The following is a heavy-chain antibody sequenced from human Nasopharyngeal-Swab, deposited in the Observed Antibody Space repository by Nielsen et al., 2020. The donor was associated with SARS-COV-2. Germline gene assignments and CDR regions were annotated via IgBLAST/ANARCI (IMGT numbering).Heavy chain of an antibody. CDR3: ARMYYDILTGWYYYYVMDV. V-gene: IGHV1-18*01. D-gene: IGHD3-9*01. CDR2: ISAYHGNT. J-gene: IGHJ6*02. Sequence: WVRQAPGKGLEWVGWISAYHGNTNYAQKLQGRVNMTTDTSTSTAYMELRSLRSDDTAVYYCARMYYDILTGWYYYYVMDVWGQGTTVTVSS.